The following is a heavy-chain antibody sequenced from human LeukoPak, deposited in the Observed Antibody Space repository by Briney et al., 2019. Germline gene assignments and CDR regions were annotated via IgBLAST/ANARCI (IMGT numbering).Heavy chain of an antibody. CDR1: GGSISSSSYY. V-gene: IGHV4-39*02. Sequence: PSETLSLTCTVSGGSISSSSYYWGWIRQPPGKGLEWIGSIYYSGSTYYNPSVKSRATISGDTSKNQFSLKLSSVTAADTAVYYCAREYYYDSSGYYQNWFDPWGQGTLVTVSS. J-gene: IGHJ5*02. CDR2: IYYSGST. D-gene: IGHD3-22*01. CDR3: AREYYYDSSGYYQNWFDP.